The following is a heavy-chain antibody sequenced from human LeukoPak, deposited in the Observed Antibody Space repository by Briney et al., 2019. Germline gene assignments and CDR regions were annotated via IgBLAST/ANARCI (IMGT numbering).Heavy chain of an antibody. CDR2: ISYDGSNK. CDR3: AGARVVVAATGAFDI. V-gene: IGHV3-30*19. D-gene: IGHD2-15*01. J-gene: IGHJ3*02. Sequence: SGGSLRLSCAASGFTFSSYGMHWVRQAPGKGLEWVAVISYDGSNKYYADSVKGRFTISRDNSKNTLYLQMNSLRAEDTAVYYCAGARVVVAATGAFDIWGQGTMVTVSS. CDR1: GFTFSSYG.